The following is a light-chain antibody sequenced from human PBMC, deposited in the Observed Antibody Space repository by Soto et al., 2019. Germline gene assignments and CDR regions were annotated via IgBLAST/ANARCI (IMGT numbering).Light chain of an antibody. CDR1: SSNIGGNT. V-gene: IGLV1-44*01. J-gene: IGLJ1*01. Sequence: QSVLTQPPSASGTPGQRVTFSCSGSSSNIGGNTVSWFQHLPRTAPKLLIFSNSQRPSGVPDRFSGAKSGTSASLAISGLQSEDEANYYCVIWNDGLTTYVYGTGTKVTVL. CDR2: SNS. CDR3: VIWNDGLTTYV.